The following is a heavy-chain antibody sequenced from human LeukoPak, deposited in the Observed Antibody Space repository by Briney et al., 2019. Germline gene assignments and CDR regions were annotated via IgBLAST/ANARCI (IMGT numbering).Heavy chain of an antibody. CDR1: GFTFCDYA. CDR3: TRDPLHCSSTSCPGGYYFDY. CDR2: IRSKAYGGTT. V-gene: IGHV3-49*04. Sequence: PGGSLRLSCTASGFTFCDYAMSWVRQAPGKGLEWVGFIRSKAYGGTTEYAASVKGRFTISRDDSKSIAYLQMNSLKTEDTAVYYCTRDPLHCSSTSCPGGYYFDYWGQGTLVTVSS. D-gene: IGHD2-2*01. J-gene: IGHJ4*02.